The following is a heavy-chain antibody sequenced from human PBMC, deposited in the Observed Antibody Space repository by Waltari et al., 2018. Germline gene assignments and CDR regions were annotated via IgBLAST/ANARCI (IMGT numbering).Heavy chain of an antibody. CDR1: GGSISSGGYY. Sequence: QVQLQESGPGLVKPSQTLSLTCIVSGGSISSGGYYWSWIRQPAGKGLAWIGRVFTSGLTNYNPALKSRVTVSLDTSKNHFSLNLSSVTAADTAVYYCAREWDHYDNSGKGAFEIWGQGTLVTVSS. D-gene: IGHD3-22*01. J-gene: IGHJ3*02. V-gene: IGHV4-61*02. CDR2: VFTSGLT. CDR3: AREWDHYDNSGKGAFEI.